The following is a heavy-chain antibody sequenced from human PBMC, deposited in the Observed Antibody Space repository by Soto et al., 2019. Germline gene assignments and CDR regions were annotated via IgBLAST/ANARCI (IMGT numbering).Heavy chain of an antibody. CDR3: ARGLDYGDYEGGLDAFDI. D-gene: IGHD4-17*01. J-gene: IGHJ3*02. V-gene: IGHV3-66*01. CDR2: IYSGGST. Sequence: MRRISQKTGKGLEWVSVIYSGGSTYYADSVKGRFTISRDNSKNTLYLQMNSLRAEDTAVYYCARGLDYGDYEGGLDAFDIWGQGTMVTVSS.